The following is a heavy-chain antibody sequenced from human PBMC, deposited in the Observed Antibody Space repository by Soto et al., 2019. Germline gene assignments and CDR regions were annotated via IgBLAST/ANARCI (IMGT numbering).Heavy chain of an antibody. CDR3: AKGHDFWSGYSYYYGMYV. V-gene: IGHV3-23*04. Sequence: VQLVESGGGVVQPGRSLRLSCEAFEFTFSNHAMNWVRQAPGKGLEWVSGISGSGGSTSYGASVKGRFTISRDNSENTLYLQMNSLRADDTAVYFCAKGHDFWSGYSYYYGMYVWGQGTTVTVSS. CDR2: ISGSGGST. D-gene: IGHD3-3*01. CDR1: EFTFSNHA. J-gene: IGHJ6*02.